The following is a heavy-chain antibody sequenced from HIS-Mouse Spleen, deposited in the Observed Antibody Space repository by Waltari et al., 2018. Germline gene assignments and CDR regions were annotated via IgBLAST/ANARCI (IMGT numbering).Heavy chain of an antibody. J-gene: IGHJ5*02. CDR3: AREGIAVAGTGGWFDP. Sequence: QVQLVQSGAEVKKPGASVKVPCKASGYTFTGYYIQWLRQAPGQGLEWMGWINPNSGGTNYAQKFQGRVTMTRDTSISTAYMELSRLRSDDTAVYYCAREGIAVAGTGGWFDPWGQGTLVTVSS. D-gene: IGHD6-19*01. V-gene: IGHV1-2*02. CDR2: INPNSGGT. CDR1: GYTFTGYY.